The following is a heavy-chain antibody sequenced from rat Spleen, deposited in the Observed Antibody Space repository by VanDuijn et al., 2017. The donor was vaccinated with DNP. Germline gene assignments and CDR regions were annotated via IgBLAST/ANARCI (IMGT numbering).Heavy chain of an antibody. CDR1: GFTFINYG. J-gene: IGHJ1*01. Sequence: EVKLVESGGGLVQPGRSLKLSCAASGFTFINYGMAWVRQAPTKGLEWVATFIYDGRRTYYRDSVKGRFTISRDNAKSTLYLQMDSLRSEDTATYYCATHHDYYWYFDLWGPGTMVTVSS. V-gene: IGHV5-29*01. CDR3: ATHHDYYWYFDL. CDR2: FIYDGRRT.